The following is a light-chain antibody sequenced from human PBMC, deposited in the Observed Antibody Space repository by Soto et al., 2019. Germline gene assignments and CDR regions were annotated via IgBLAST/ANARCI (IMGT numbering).Light chain of an antibody. J-gene: IGLJ3*02. V-gene: IGLV3-21*02. Sequence: SYEMTQPPSVSVAPGQTARITCGANNIGSKSVHWYQQKPGQVPVLVIYDDTDRPSGILERFSGSNSANMATLTITRVEAGDEDDYYCQVWDNASDHWVFGGGTKLTVL. CDR3: QVWDNASDHWV. CDR1: NIGSKS. CDR2: DDT.